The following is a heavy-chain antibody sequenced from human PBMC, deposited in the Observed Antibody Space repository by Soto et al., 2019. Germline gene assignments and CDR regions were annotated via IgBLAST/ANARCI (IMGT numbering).Heavy chain of an antibody. Sequence: QVQLQESGPGLVKPSQTLSLTCTVSGGSISSGGYYWSWIRQHPGKGLEWIGYIYYSGSTYYNPSLKSRVTISVDTSKNQFSLKLSSVTAADTAVYYCARVKIGFGELDEIQNWFDPWGQGTLVTVSS. J-gene: IGHJ5*02. CDR3: ARVKIGFGELDEIQNWFDP. CDR1: GGSISSGGYY. CDR2: IYYSGST. V-gene: IGHV4-31*03. D-gene: IGHD3-10*01.